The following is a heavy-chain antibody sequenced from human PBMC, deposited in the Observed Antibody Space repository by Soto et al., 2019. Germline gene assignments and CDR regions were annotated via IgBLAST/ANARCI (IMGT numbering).Heavy chain of an antibody. CDR2: INHSGST. CDR3: ARAVTYYLDY. CDR1: GGSFSGYY. Sequence: QVQLQQWGAGLLKPSETLSLTCAVYGGSFSGYYWSWIRQPPGKGLEWIGEINHSGSTNYNPSLKSRVTISVDTSKNQFSLKLSSVTAADTAVYYCARAVTYYLDYWGQGTLVTVSS. J-gene: IGHJ4*02. D-gene: IGHD4-17*01. V-gene: IGHV4-34*01.